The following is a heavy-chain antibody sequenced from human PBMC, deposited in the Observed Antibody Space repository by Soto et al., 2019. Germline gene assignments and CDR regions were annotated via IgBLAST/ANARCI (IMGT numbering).Heavy chain of an antibody. D-gene: IGHD6-6*01. CDR1: GYSISSGHH. V-gene: IGHV4-38-2*02. CDR3: ARGRKYSSSSLSWLDP. Sequence: SETLSLTCSVSGYSISSGHHWGWIRQPPGKGLEWIGSIYHGGSTYFNPSLKSRLTISVDTSKSQFSLKLSSVTAADTAVYYCARGRKYSSSSLSWLDPCGQGTLVTVYS. J-gene: IGHJ5*02. CDR2: IYHGGST.